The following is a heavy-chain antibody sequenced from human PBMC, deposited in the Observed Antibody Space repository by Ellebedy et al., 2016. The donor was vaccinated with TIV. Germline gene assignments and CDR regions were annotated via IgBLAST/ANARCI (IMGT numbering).Heavy chain of an antibody. J-gene: IGHJ4*02. V-gene: IGHV3-48*04. CDR2: ISSSSSTI. CDR3: AKEAHYYDSSGYSSWY. CDR1: GFTFSSYS. D-gene: IGHD3-22*01. Sequence: GGSLRLSXAASGFTFSSYSMNWVRQAPGKGLEWVSYISSSSSTIYYADSVKGRFTISRDNAKNTLYLQMNSLRAEDTAVYYCAKEAHYYDSSGYSSWYWGQGTLVTVSS.